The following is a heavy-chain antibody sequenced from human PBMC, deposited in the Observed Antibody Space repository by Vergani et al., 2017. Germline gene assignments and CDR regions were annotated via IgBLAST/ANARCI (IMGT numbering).Heavy chain of an antibody. CDR2: ISSSGSTI. J-gene: IGHJ5*02. Sequence: QEQLLQSGGGVVQPGGSLRLSCAASGFTFSDYYMSWIRQAPGKGLEWVSYISSSGSTIYYADSVKGRFTISRDNAKNSLYLQMNSLRAEDTAVYYCARDPSITIFAEGDWFDPWGQGTLVTVSS. CDR3: ARDPSITIFAEGDWFDP. D-gene: IGHD3-3*01. CDR1: GFTFSDYY. V-gene: IGHV3-11*01.